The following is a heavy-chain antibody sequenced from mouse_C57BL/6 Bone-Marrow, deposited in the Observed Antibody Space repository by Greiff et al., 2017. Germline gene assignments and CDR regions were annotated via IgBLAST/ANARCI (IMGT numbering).Heavy chain of an antibody. V-gene: IGHV1-15*01. CDR3: TRSNYSFFDY. CDR1: GYTFTDYE. D-gene: IGHD2-12*01. CDR2: IDPETGGT. J-gene: IGHJ2*01. Sequence: VQLQQSGAELVRPGASVTLSCKASGYTFTDYEMHWVKQTPVHGLEWIGAIDPETGGTAYNQKFKGKAILTADKSSSTAYMALRSLTSEDSAVYYCTRSNYSFFDYWGQCTTLTVSS.